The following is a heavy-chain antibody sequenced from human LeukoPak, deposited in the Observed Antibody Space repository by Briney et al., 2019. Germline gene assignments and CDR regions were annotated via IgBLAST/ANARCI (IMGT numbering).Heavy chain of an antibody. Sequence: GGSLRPSCAASGFTFDDYAMHWVRQAPGKGLEWVSGISWNSGSIGYADSVKGRFTISRDNAKNSLYLQMNSLRAEDTALYYCAKEGDWGQGTLVTVSS. CDR3: AKEGD. CDR1: GFTFDDYA. CDR2: ISWNSGSI. V-gene: IGHV3-9*01. J-gene: IGHJ4*02.